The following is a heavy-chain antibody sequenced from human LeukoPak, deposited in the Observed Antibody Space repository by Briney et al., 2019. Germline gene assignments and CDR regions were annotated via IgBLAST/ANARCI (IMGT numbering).Heavy chain of an antibody. J-gene: IGHJ4*02. Sequence: KAGGSLRLSCAGSGFTFSSCGFNWVRQAPGKGVEWVSSIGPTGTDRYYADSVRGRFTISRDNAKNSMYLQMDSLRDEDTAVYYCATETIGRHYDYWGQGTLLTVSS. CDR3: ATETIGRHYDY. D-gene: IGHD1-14*01. CDR2: IGPTGTDR. CDR1: GFTFSSCG. V-gene: IGHV3-21*01.